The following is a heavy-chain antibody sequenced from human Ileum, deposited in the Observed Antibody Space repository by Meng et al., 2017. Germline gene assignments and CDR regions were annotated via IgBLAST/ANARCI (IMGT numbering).Heavy chain of an antibody. J-gene: IGHJ5*02. D-gene: IGHD5-18*01. V-gene: IGHV3-33*08. CDR1: GFSLSSSP. Sequence: QVQLGASGGGGVQPGRSLGLSCAASGFSLSSSPMHWVRQFPGKGLEWVAMIWSDGRSQYYSDSVKGRFTISRDNSKNMVYLQMSGLRAEDTALYYCARDKGVTALDQWGQGSLVTVSS. CDR3: ARDKGVTALDQ. CDR2: IWSDGRSQ.